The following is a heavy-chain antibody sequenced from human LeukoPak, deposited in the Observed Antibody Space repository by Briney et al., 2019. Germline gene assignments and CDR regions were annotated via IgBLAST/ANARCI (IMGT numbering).Heavy chain of an antibody. D-gene: IGHD3-10*01. V-gene: IGHV2-70*04. CDR1: GFSLSTSGMR. Sequence: ESGPALVKPTETLTLTCTFSGFSLSTSGMRVSWIRQPPGKALEWLARFDWDDDKFYSTSLKTRLTISKDTSKNQVVLTMTNMDPVDTATYYCARIPSSGSSRGYYYFDYWGQGALVTVSS. J-gene: IGHJ4*02. CDR2: FDWDDDK. CDR3: ARIPSSGSSRGYYYFDY.